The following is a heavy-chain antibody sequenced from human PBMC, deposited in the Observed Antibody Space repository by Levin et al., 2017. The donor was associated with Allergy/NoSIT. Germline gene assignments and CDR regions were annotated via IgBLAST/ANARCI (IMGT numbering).Heavy chain of an antibody. V-gene: IGHV3-30*18. J-gene: IGHJ5*02. Sequence: QTGGSLRLSCEGSGFTFKNYGMHWVRQAPGGGLEWVTHISYNGRKKEYADSVEGRFTISRDNSRNTLFLEMNTLRVDDTAVYYCAKVWGEGLPSGAYLAFDGWGQGTLVTVSS. CDR1: GFTFKNYG. CDR2: ISYNGRKK. D-gene: IGHD1-26*01. CDR3: AKVWGEGLPSGAYLAFDG.